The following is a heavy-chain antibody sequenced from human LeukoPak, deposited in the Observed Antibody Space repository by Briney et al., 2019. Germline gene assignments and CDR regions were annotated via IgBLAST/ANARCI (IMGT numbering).Heavy chain of an antibody. CDR1: GFTVSSNH. CDR2: IYTSGST. CDR3: ARNDALDI. J-gene: IGHJ3*02. V-gene: IGHV3-53*01. Sequence: PGGSLRLSCAVSGFTVSSNHMTWVRQASGKGLEWVSVIYTSGSTYYADSVKGRFTISRDNSKNTLYLQMNSLRTEDTAMYYCARNDALDIWGQGTMVTVSS.